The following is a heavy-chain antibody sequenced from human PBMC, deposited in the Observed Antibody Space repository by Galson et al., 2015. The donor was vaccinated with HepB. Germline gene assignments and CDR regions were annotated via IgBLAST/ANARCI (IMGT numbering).Heavy chain of an antibody. V-gene: IGHV1-69*02. J-gene: IGHJ6*02. CDR1: GGTFSSYT. Sequence: SVKVSCKASGGTFSSYTISWVRQAPGQGLEWMGRIIPILGIANYAQKFQGRVTITADKSTSTAYMELSSLRSEDTAVYYCARAGLDIVATIGHGDYGMDVWGQGTTVTVSS. CDR3: ARAGLDIVATIGHGDYGMDV. CDR2: IIPILGIA. D-gene: IGHD5-12*01.